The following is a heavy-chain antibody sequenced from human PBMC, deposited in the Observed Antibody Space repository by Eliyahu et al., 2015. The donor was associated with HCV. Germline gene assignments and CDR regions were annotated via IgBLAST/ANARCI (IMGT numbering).Heavy chain of an antibody. J-gene: IGHJ3*02. V-gene: IGHV4-34*01. Sequence: QVQLQQWGAGLLKPSETLSLTCAVYGGSFSGYYWSWIRQPPGKGLEWIGEINHSGSTHYNPSLKSRVTISVDTSKNQFSLKLSSVTAADTAVYYCARPRYCSSTSCYSAFDIWGQGTMVTVSS. CDR3: ARPRYCSSTSCYSAFDI. CDR1: GGSFSGYY. CDR2: INHSGST. D-gene: IGHD2-2*01.